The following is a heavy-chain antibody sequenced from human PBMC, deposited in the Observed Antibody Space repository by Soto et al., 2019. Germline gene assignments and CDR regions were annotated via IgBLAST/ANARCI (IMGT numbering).Heavy chain of an antibody. CDR3: ARIIADVDYYYYVMDV. Sequence: GESLKISCEGSGYSFTNYWINWVRQMPGKGLEWMGRIDPSDSYTNYSPSFQGHVTISADKSISTAYLQWSSLKASDTAIYYCARIIADVDYYYYVMDVWGQGTTVTSP. CDR1: GYSFTNYW. CDR2: IDPSDSYT. J-gene: IGHJ6*02. V-gene: IGHV5-10-1*01. D-gene: IGHD6-13*01.